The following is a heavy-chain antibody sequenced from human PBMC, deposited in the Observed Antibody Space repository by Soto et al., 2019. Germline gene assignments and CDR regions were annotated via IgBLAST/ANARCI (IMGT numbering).Heavy chain of an antibody. CDR1: GYTFPTYG. Sequence: GPSVKVSCKASGYTFPTYGITWVRQAPGQGLEWMGWISAYNGNTNYAQKLQGRVTMTTDTSTSTAYMELRSLRSDDTVVYYCARDGRYSGSYGGYYFDYWGQGTLVTVSS. J-gene: IGHJ4*02. V-gene: IGHV1-18*01. CDR2: ISAYNGNT. CDR3: ARDGRYSGSYGGYYFDY. D-gene: IGHD1-26*01.